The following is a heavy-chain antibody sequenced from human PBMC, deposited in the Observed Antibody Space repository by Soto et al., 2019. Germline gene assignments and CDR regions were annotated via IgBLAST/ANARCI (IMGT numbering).Heavy chain of an antibody. D-gene: IGHD1-1*01. J-gene: IGHJ5*01. CDR2: ISAYNGNT. CDR3: ARGRPGPRTTKFNFDP. V-gene: IGHV1-18*01. CDR1: GYTFTSYG. Sequence: ASVKVSCKASGYTFTSYGISWVRQAPGQGLEWMGWISAYNGNTNYAQKLQGRVTMTTDTSTSTAYMELRSLRSDDTAVYYCARGRPGPRTTKFNFDPWGQGNLVTVSS.